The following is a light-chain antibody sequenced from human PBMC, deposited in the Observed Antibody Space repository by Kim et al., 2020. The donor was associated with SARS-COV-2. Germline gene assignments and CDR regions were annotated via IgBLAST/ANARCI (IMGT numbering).Light chain of an antibody. CDR2: QDS. CDR3: QAWDSSTNWV. CDR1: KLGDKY. V-gene: IGLV3-1*01. Sequence: SYEPTQPPSVSVSPGQTASITCSGDKLGDKYACWYQQKPGQSPVLVIYQDSKRPSGIPERFSGSNSGNTATLTISGTQAMDEADYYCQAWDSSTNWVFGG. J-gene: IGLJ3*02.